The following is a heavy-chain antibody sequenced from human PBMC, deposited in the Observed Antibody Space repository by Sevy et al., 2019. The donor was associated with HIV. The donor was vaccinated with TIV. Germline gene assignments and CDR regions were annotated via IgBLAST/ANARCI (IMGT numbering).Heavy chain of an antibody. CDR1: GYTFTSYG. V-gene: IGHV1-18*01. CDR3: ARVPICSGGSCYTETWIQLWGEFDY. Sequence: ASVKVSCKASGYTFTSYGISWVRQAPGQGLEWMGWISAYNGNKNYAQTLQGRVTMTTDTSTSTAYMELRSLRSDDTAVYYCARVPICSGGSCYTETWIQLWGEFDYWGQGTLVTVSS. J-gene: IGHJ4*02. CDR2: ISAYNGNK. D-gene: IGHD2-15*01.